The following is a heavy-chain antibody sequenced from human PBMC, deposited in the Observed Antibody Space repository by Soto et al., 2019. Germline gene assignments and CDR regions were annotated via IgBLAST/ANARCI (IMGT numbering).Heavy chain of an antibody. D-gene: IGHD2-2*02. CDR1: GFTFSSYA. CDR2: ISGSGGST. CDR3: SKGGDVVVVPAAIAFDS. Sequence: GGSLRLSCVASGFTFSSYAMSWVCQAPGKGLEWVSAISGSGGSTFYADSVKGRFTISRDNSKNTMYLQMNSLRAEDTAVYYCSKGGDVVVVPAAIAFDSWGQGTLVTVSS. V-gene: IGHV3-23*01. J-gene: IGHJ4*02.